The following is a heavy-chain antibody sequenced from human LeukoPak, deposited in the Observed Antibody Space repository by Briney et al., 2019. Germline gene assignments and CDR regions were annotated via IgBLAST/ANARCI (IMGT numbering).Heavy chain of an antibody. D-gene: IGHD4-17*01. CDR1: GFTFSSYA. CDR2: ISYDGSNK. CDR3: ARDQYGDYSGDFDY. J-gene: IGHJ4*02. Sequence: GGSLRLSCAASGFTFSSYAMHWVRQAPGKGLEWVAVISYDGSNKYYADSVKGRFTISRDNSKNTLYLQMNSLRAEDTAVYCCARDQYGDYSGDFDYWGQGTLVTVSS. V-gene: IGHV3-30*01.